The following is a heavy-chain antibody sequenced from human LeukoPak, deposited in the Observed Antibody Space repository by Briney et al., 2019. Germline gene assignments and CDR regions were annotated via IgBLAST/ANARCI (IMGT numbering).Heavy chain of an antibody. D-gene: IGHD3-9*01. Sequence: PSETLSLTCTVSGYSISSGYYWGWIRQPPGKGLEWIGSIYHSGTTYYNPSLKSRVTISVDTSKNQFSLKLSSVTAADTAVYYCARHKADYDILTGYSTPYYFDYWGQGTLVTVSS. V-gene: IGHV4-38-2*02. CDR3: ARHKADYDILTGYSTPYYFDY. J-gene: IGHJ4*02. CDR2: IYHSGTT. CDR1: GYSISSGYY.